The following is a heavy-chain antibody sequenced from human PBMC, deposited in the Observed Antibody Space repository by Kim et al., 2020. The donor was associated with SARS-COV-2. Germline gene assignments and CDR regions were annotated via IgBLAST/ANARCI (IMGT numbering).Heavy chain of an antibody. Sequence: SETLSLTCTVSGGSISSSSYYWGWIRQPPGKGLEWIGSIYYSGSTYYNPSLKSRVTISVDTSKNQFSLKLSSVTAADTAVYYCARSTMIGGPGGYWGQGTLVTVSS. J-gene: IGHJ4*02. V-gene: IGHV4-39*01. CDR2: IYYSGST. CDR1: GGSISSSSYY. D-gene: IGHD3-22*01. CDR3: ARSTMIGGPGGY.